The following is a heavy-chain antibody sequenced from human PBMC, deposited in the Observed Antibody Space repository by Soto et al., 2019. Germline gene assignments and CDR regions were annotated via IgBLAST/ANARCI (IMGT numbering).Heavy chain of an antibody. Sequence: LSLTFTVSGASISGFYWSWIRKSSGKGLEWIGRIYATGTTDYNPSLKSRVMMSVDTSKKQFSLKLRSVTAADTAVYYCVRDGTKTLRDWFEPWGQG. CDR2: IYATGTT. CDR1: GASISGFY. D-gene: IGHD1-1*01. CDR3: VRDGTKTLRDWFEP. J-gene: IGHJ5*02. V-gene: IGHV4-4*07.